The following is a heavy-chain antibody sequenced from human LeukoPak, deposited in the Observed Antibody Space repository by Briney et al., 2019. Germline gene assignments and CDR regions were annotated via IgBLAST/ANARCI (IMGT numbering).Heavy chain of an antibody. CDR2: IAYDGSRA. CDR3: TRYNNAHFDY. Sequence: GGSLRLSCAGSGFTFGGYGMHWFRQTPGKGLEWVAVIAYDGSRAFYADSVKGRFTISRDNSKNTMSVQMDDLRAEDTAVYYCTRYNNAHFDYWGQGTLVTVSS. CDR1: GFTFGGYG. V-gene: IGHV3-33*01. J-gene: IGHJ4*02. D-gene: IGHD1-14*01.